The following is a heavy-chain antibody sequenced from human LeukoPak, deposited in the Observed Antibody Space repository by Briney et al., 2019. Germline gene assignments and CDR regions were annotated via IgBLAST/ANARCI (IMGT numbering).Heavy chain of an antibody. CDR1: GYTFTGYY. V-gene: IGHV1-2*02. CDR3: ARSLFPRAGGYSGYDYISLDP. J-gene: IGHJ5*02. Sequence: GASVKVSCKASGYTFTGYYMHWVRQAPGQGLEWMGWINPNSGGTNYAQKFQGRVTMTRDTSISTAYMELSRLRSDDTAVYYCARSLFPRAGGYSGYDYISLDPWGQGTLVTVSS. CDR2: INPNSGGT. D-gene: IGHD5-12*01.